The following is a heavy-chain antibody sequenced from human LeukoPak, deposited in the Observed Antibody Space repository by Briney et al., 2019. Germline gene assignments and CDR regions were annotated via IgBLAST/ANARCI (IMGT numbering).Heavy chain of an antibody. D-gene: IGHD2-21*01. CDR2: IYTSGST. J-gene: IGHJ3*02. Sequence: SETLSLTCTVSGGSISSGSYYWSWIRQPAGKGLEWIGRIYTSGSTNYSPSLKSRVTISVDTSKNQFSLKLSSVTAADTAVYYCARCDHIAQAPDAFDIWGQGTMVTVSS. CDR3: ARCDHIAQAPDAFDI. CDR1: GGSISSGSYY. V-gene: IGHV4-61*02.